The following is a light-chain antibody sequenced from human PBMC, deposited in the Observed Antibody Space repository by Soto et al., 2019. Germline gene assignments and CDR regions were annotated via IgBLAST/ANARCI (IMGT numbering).Light chain of an antibody. CDR2: VNSDGTH. CDR3: QTWDTGIHVV. J-gene: IGLJ2*01. CDR1: SGHSNYA. V-gene: IGLV4-69*01. Sequence: QAVVTQSPSAPASLRASVKLTCTLSSGHSNYAIAWHQQQPEKGPRYLMKVNSDGTHRKGDGIPDRFSGSSSGAERYLTISSLQSEDEADYYCQTWDTGIHVVFGGGTKLTVL.